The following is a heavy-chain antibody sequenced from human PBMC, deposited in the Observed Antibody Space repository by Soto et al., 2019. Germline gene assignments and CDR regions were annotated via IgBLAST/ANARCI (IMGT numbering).Heavy chain of an antibody. CDR2: VSKSDYT. V-gene: IGHV3-21*04. Sequence: GGSLKLSCVVYGFPFNNYGINWVRQAPGKGLEWVSTVSKSDYTYYSDLVKGRFTISRDNAKNTVSLQMNTLRAEDTAVYFCAREDSIIIPAVSDFWGQGTLVTVSS. D-gene: IGHD2-2*01. CDR3: AREDSIIIPAVSDF. CDR1: GFPFNNYG. J-gene: IGHJ4*02.